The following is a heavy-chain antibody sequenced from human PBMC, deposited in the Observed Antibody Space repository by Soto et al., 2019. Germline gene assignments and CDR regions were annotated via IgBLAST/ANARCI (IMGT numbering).Heavy chain of an antibody. D-gene: IGHD5-12*01. Sequence: QVTLKESGPVLVKPTETLTLTCTVSGFSLSNARMGVSWIRQPPGKALEWLAHIFSNDEKSYSTSLKSRLTISKDPSKSQVVLTMTNMDPVDTPTYYCARIVGLYSGYDYGGYYYDGMDAWGQGTPVTVSS. V-gene: IGHV2-26*01. CDR2: IFSNDEK. CDR1: GFSLSNARMG. CDR3: ARIVGLYSGYDYGGYYYDGMDA. J-gene: IGHJ6*02.